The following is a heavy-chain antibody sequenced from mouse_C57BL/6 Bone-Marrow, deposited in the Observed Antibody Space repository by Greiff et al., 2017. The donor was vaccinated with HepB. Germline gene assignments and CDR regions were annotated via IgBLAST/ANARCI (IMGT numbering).Heavy chain of an antibody. CDR2: IHPNSGST. Sequence: QVQLQQPGAELVKPGASVKLSCKASGYTFTSYWMHWVKQRPGQGLEWIGMIHPNSGSTNYNEKFKSKATLTVDKSSSTAYMQLRSLTSEDSAVYYCARESLRTLFDYWGQGTTLTVSS. CDR1: GYTFTSYW. V-gene: IGHV1-64*01. CDR3: ARESLRTLFDY. J-gene: IGHJ2*01.